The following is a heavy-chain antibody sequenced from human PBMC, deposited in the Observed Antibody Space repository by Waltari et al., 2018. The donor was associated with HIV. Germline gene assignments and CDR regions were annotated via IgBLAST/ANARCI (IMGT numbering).Heavy chain of an antibody. V-gene: IGHV3-21*06. J-gene: IGHJ3*01. CDR3: GAFLCAEDCRDGFDV. CDR1: GFTFKTYS. D-gene: IGHD2-21*02. Sequence: ESGGGRAKPGGTLKLSCSGSGFTFKTYSVSWIRQTPGRGHEWFSSISDDSSFIYYADSVKGRFTVSRDNVRNSVFLQINDVRAEDTATYFCGAFLCAEDCRDGFDVWGQGTMVTVS. CDR2: ISDDSSFI.